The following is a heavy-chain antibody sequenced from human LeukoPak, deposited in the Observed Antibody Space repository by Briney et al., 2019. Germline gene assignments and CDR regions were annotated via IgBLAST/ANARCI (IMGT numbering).Heavy chain of an antibody. CDR3: ARDNAGDYMDV. Sequence: LSETLSLTCTVSGGSISSYYWSWIRQPPGKGLEWIGYIYYSGSTNYNPSLKSRVTISVDTSKNQFSLKLSSVTAADTAVYYCARDNAGDYMDVWGKGTTVTVSS. V-gene: IGHV4-59*01. CDR1: GGSISSYY. D-gene: IGHD7-27*01. J-gene: IGHJ6*03. CDR2: IYYSGST.